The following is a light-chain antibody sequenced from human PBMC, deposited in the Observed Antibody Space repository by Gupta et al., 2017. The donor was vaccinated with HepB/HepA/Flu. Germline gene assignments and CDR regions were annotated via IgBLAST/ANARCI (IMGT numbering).Light chain of an antibody. V-gene: IGLV2-8*01. J-gene: IGLJ2*01. CDR1: SSDVGGYNY. CDR3: SSYAGSNNGV. Sequence: QSALTQPPSASGSPGQSVTISCTGTSSDVGGYNYVSWYQQHPGKAPKLMIYDVSKRPSGVPDRFSGSKSGNTASPTVSGLQAEDEAYYYCSSYAGSNNGVCGGGTKLTVI. CDR2: DVS.